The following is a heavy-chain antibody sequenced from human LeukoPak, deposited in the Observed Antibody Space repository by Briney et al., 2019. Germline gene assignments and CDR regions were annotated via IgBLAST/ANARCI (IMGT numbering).Heavy chain of an antibody. CDR2: ISGSGGNT. J-gene: IGHJ4*02. V-gene: IGHV3-23*01. CDR1: GFTFSSYG. Sequence: GGSLRLSWAASGFTFSSYGMNWVRQAPGKGLEWVSAISGSGGNTYYADSVKGRFTISRDNSKNTLYLQMNSLRAEDTALYYCAKPAKTDYADYWGQGTLVTVSS. CDR3: AKPAKTDYADY. D-gene: IGHD1-14*01.